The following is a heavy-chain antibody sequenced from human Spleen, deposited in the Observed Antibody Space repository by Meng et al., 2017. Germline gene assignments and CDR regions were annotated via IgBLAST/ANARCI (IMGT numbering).Heavy chain of an antibody. CDR3: ARGPTTMAHDFHY. CDR2: IKQKGST. J-gene: IGHJ4*02. V-gene: IGHV4-34*01. Sequence: QEVGARVVQPPEPPRPRCVVLGRSVGSNCGSWIRQHTGRWLEWIREIKQKGSTNYNPSRESRATISVDTSQNNLSLKPSAVTAAHSAVYYCARGPTTMAHDFHYWGQGTLVTVSS. D-gene: IGHD4-11*01. CDR1: GRSVGSNC.